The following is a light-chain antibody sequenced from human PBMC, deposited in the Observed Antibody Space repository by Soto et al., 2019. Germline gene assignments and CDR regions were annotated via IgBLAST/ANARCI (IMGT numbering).Light chain of an antibody. J-gene: IGLJ2*01. CDR3: QTWGTGFQF. Sequence: QPVLTQSPSASASLGASVKLTCTLSSGHSSYAIAWHQKQPGKGPRYLMDLNNDGSHTKGDGIPDRFSGSSSGADRFLIISSLQSEDEAYYYCQTWGTGFQFFGGGTKPTVL. V-gene: IGLV4-69*01. CDR1: SGHSSYA. CDR2: LNNDGSH.